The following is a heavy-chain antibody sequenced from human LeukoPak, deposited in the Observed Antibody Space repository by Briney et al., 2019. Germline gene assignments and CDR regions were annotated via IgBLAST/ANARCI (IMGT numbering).Heavy chain of an antibody. CDR1: GGSISSSLNY. D-gene: IGHD2-21*02. CDR3: ARDGPVTDAFDI. Sequence: SETLSLTCTVSGGSISSSLNYWGWIRQPPGKGLEWIGSIYYSGSTYYNPSLKSRVTISVDTSKNQFSLSLSSVTAADTAVYYCARDGPVTDAFDIWGQGTMLTVSS. CDR2: IYYSGST. J-gene: IGHJ3*02. V-gene: IGHV4-39*02.